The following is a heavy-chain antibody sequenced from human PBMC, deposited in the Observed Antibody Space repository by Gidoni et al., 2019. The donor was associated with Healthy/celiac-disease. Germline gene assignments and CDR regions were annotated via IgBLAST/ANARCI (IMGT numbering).Heavy chain of an antibody. J-gene: IGHJ4*02. D-gene: IGHD3-16*01. CDR1: GYTFTSYA. V-gene: IGHV1-3*01. CDR3: ARGAEFGGVGGFDY. Sequence: QVQLVQSGAEVKKPGASVKVSCTASGYTFTSYAMHWVRQAPGQRLEWMGWINAGNGNTKYSQKFQGRVTITRDTSASTAYMELSSLRSEDTAVYYCARGAEFGGVGGFDYWGQGTLVTVSS. CDR2: INAGNGNT.